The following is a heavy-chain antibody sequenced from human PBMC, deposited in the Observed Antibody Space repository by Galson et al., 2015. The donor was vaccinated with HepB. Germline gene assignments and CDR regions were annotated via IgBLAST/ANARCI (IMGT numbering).Heavy chain of an antibody. CDR3: VRFNRAGD. V-gene: IGHV3-23*01. CDR2: INDSGDST. CDR1: GFTFSRCY. Sequence: SLRLSCAASGFTFSRCYMIWVRQAPGKGLEWVSSINDSGDSTYYADSVKGRFTISRDNSKNTLSLEMNGLRAEDTAIYYCVRFNRAGDWGQGTLVTVSS. J-gene: IGHJ4*02.